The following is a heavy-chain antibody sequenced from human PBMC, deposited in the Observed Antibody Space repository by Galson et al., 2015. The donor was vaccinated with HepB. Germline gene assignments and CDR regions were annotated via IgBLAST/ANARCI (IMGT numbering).Heavy chain of an antibody. CDR1: GFTFSSYG. D-gene: IGHD6-13*01. Sequence: SLRLSCAASGFTFSSYGMHWVRQAPGKGLEWVAVIWYDGSNKYYADSVKGRFTISRDNSKNTLYLQMNSLRAEDTAVYYCARDSSSWYDLGYAFDIWGQWTMVTVSS. CDR2: IWYDGSNK. V-gene: IGHV3-33*08. J-gene: IGHJ3*02. CDR3: ARDSSSWYDLGYAFDI.